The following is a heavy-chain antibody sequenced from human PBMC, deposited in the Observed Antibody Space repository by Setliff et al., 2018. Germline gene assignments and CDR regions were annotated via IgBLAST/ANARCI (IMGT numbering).Heavy chain of an antibody. J-gene: IGHJ4*02. CDR1: GYSIGSGYI. Sequence: SETLSLTCTVSGYSIGSGYIWGRIRQPPGKGLEWVGNIGHTGSINYNPSLKSRLTISRDTSKNQVSLKLNSVTATDTAVYYCARDLGHGGDSDYWGQGILVTVSS. V-gene: IGHV4-38-2*02. CDR2: IGHTGSI. CDR3: ARDLGHGGDSDY. D-gene: IGHD2-21*02.